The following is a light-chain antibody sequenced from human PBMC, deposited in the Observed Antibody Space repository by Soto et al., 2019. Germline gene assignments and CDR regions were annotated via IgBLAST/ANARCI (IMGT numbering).Light chain of an antibody. J-gene: IGKJ5*01. CDR3: QQYGSSPIT. CDR1: QNININ. CDR2: GAS. V-gene: IGKV3-20*01. Sequence: EIVMTQSPLTLSVSPGERATLSCRASQNININLAWYQQRPGQAPRVLIYGASSRASGIPDRFSGSGSGTDFTLTINRLEPDDFAFYYCQQYGSSPITFGQGTRLEIK.